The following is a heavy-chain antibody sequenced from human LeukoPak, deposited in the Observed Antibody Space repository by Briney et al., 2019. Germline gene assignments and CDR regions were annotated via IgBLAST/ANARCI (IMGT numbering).Heavy chain of an antibody. CDR1: GYTFTDFY. D-gene: IGHD2-8*01. J-gene: IGHJ4*02. CDR2: INPKTGGT. CDR3: AREVCVNGVCRRYFDF. Sequence: ASVKVSCKASGYTFTDFYIHWVRQAPGQGLEWMGWINPKTGGTNYGQRFKGRVTLTRDTSTSTAYMELSRVRSYDTAVYYCAREVCVNGVCRRYFDFWGQGTPVTVSS. V-gene: IGHV1-2*02.